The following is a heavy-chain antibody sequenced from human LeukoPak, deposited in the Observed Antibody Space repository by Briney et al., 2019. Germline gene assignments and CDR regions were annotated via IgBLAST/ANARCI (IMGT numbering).Heavy chain of an antibody. D-gene: IGHD3-22*01. CDR3: AKDRRGRYDSSGYFDY. V-gene: IGHV3-23*01. Sequence: QPGGSLRLSCAASGFTFSSYAMSWVRQAPGKGLEWVSAISGSGGSTYYADSAKGRFTISRDNSKNTLYLQMNSLRAEDTAVYYCAKDRRGRYDSSGYFDYWGQGTLVTVSS. J-gene: IGHJ4*02. CDR1: GFTFSSYA. CDR2: ISGSGGST.